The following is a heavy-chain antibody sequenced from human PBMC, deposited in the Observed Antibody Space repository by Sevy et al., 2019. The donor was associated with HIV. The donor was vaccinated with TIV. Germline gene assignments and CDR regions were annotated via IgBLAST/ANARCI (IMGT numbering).Heavy chain of an antibody. Sequence: GGSLRLSCAASGFTFSDYYMSWIRQAPGKGLEWVSYISSSGSTIYYADSVKGRFTISRDNAKNSQYLQMNSLRAEDTAVYYCARKYYYDSSGYYYGYYYYYYYLDVWGKGTTVTVSS. J-gene: IGHJ6*03. CDR1: GFTFSDYY. CDR3: ARKYYYDSSGYYYGYYYYYYYLDV. CDR2: ISSSGSTI. D-gene: IGHD3-22*01. V-gene: IGHV3-11*01.